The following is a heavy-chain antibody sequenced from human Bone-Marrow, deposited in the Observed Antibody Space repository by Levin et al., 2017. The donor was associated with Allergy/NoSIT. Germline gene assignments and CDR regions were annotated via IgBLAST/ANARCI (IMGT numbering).Heavy chain of an antibody. CDR2: ISGSGGST. CDR3: AKAYSSWYDHYYYYYMDV. J-gene: IGHJ6*03. D-gene: IGHD6-13*01. Sequence: PGGSLRLSCAASGFTFSSYAMSWVRQAPGKGLEWVSAISGSGGSTYYADSVKGRFTISRDNSKNTLYLQMNSLRAEDTAVYYCAKAYSSWYDHYYYYYMDVWGKGTTVTVSS. CDR1: GFTFSSYA. V-gene: IGHV3-23*01.